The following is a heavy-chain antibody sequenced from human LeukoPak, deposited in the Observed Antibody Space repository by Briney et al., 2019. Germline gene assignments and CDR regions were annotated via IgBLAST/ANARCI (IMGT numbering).Heavy chain of an antibody. D-gene: IGHD1-14*01. V-gene: IGHV3-21*04. CDR1: GFTFSSYS. J-gene: IGHJ4*02. CDR2: ITSSSSYI. CDR3: AKATGYLL. Sequence: GGSLRLSCAASGFTFSSYSMNWVRQAPGKGPEWVSSITSSSSYIFYADSVKGRFTVSRDDATNSVYLEMNSLRAEDTAVYYCAKATGYLLWGQGTLVTVSS.